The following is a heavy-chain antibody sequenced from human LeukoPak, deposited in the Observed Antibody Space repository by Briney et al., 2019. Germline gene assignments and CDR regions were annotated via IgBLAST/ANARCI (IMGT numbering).Heavy chain of an antibody. CDR1: GFTLSDYY. CDR3: ARARGGPSYYYYGMDV. J-gene: IGHJ6*02. CDR2: ISSSGSTI. V-gene: IGHV3-11*01. D-gene: IGHD3-10*01. Sequence: KTGGSLRLSCAASGFTLSDYYMSWIRQAPGKGLEWVSYISSSGSTIYYADSVKGRFTISRDNAKNSLYLQMNSLRAEDTAVYYCARARGGPSYYYYGMDVWGQGTTVTVSS.